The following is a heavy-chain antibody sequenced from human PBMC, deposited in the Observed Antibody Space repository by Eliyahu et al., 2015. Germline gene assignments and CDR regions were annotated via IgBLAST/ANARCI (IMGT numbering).Heavy chain of an antibody. Sequence: QVTLKESGPALVKPTQTLTLTCTFPGFSLSSSGMRVGWIRQPPGKALEWLARIDWDDDEFYSTSLRTRLTISKDTSKDQVFLTVTNMEPVDTATYYCARINFRGGFEYWGPGILVTVSS. V-gene: IGHV2-70*04. J-gene: IGHJ4*02. CDR3: ARINFRGGFEY. CDR1: GFSLSSSGMR. D-gene: IGHD3-10*01. CDR2: IDWDDDE.